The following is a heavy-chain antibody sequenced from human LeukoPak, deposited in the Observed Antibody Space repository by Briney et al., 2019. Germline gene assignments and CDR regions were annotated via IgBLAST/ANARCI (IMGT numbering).Heavy chain of an antibody. J-gene: IGHJ2*01. V-gene: IGHV3-7*01. CDR3: ARDPENVSGSHRHFDL. Sequence: PGGSLRLSCAASGFTFSSYWMSWVRQAPGKGLEWVANIKQDGSEKYYVDSVKGRFTISRDNAKNSLYLQMNSLRAEDTAVYYCARDPENVSGSHRHFDLWGRGTLVTVSS. D-gene: IGHD1-26*01. CDR1: GFTFSSYW. CDR2: IKQDGSEK.